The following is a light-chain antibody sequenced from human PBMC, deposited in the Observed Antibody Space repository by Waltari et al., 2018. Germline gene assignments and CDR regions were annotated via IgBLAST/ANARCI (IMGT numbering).Light chain of an antibody. CDR2: RNF. V-gene: IGLV1-47*01. CDR1: SSNIGSNS. CDR3: AVWDDNLYGVV. Sequence: QSVLTQPPSASGAPGQRVTISCSGSSSNIGSNSVYWYQQFPGTAPRLLIYRNFQGPSGVPERFSGSKSGTSAFLAISGLRSEDEADYYCAVWDDNLYGVVFGGGTKLTVL. J-gene: IGLJ2*01.